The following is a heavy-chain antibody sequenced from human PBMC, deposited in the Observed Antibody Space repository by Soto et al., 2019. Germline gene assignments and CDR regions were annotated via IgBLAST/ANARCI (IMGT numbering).Heavy chain of an antibody. CDR3: ERTDNVGYYLH. Sequence: SETLSLTCAVSGDSISRGYYWAWIRQPPGKGLEYIGSIYHSGTTYYNPSLMSRVTISVDTSKNQFSLNLRSVTAADSAVYYCERTDNVGYYLHFGQGTLVTVSS. V-gene: IGHV4-38-2*01. D-gene: IGHD3-3*01. J-gene: IGHJ1*01. CDR1: GDSISRGYY. CDR2: IYHSGTT.